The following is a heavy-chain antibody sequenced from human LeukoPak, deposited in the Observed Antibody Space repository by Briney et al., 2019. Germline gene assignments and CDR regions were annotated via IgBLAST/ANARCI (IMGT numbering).Heavy chain of an antibody. CDR3: AKDSSVYHYDSRNFDY. V-gene: IGHV3-9*01. CDR2: ISWNSGTI. D-gene: IGHD3-22*01. Sequence: PGRSLRLSCAASGFTFDNYAMHWVRQAPGKGLEWVSGISWNSGTIGYADSVKGRFTISRDNSKNTLYLQMDSLRAEDTAIYYCAKDSSVYHYDSRNFDYWGQGTLVTVSS. J-gene: IGHJ4*02. CDR1: GFTFDNYA.